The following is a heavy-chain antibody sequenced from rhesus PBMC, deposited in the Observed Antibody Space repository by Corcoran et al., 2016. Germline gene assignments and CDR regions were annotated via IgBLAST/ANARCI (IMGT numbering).Heavy chain of an antibody. J-gene: IGHJ4*01. V-gene: IGHV4-106*01. CDR1: GGSISDDYY. Sequence: QVQLQESGPGLVKPSETLSLTCAVSGGSISDDYYWSWIRQPPRKGLEWMGYIYGSVGGTNYNPSLKNRVNISIDTSKNQFSLKLSSVTASDTAVYYCARDPTYNWNSLLLWYWGQGVLVTVSS. CDR2: IYGSVGGT. D-gene: IGHD1-26*01. CDR3: ARDPTYNWNSLLLWY.